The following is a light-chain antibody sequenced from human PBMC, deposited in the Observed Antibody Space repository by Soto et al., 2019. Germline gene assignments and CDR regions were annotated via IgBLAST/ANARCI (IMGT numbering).Light chain of an antibody. J-gene: IGKJ1*01. V-gene: IGKV1-5*03. CDR2: KAS. CDR1: QSISSW. Sequence: DLQMTQSPSTLSASVGARVTITCRASQSISSWLAWYQQKPGKAPKLLIYKASSLESGVPSRFSGIGSGTELTITISSLQPDDFETYDCQQYNSYSREFGQGTKVDIK. CDR3: QQYNSYSRE.